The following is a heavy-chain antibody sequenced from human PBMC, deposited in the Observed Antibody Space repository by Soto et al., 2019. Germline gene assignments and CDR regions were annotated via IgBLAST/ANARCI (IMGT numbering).Heavy chain of an antibody. D-gene: IGHD6-19*01. CDR3: ARRHLAVAVSPWFDP. CDR1: GLSITDSEMG. Sequence: QVTLKESGPVLVKPTETLTVTCTVSGLSITDSEMGVSWIRQPPGQPLEWLAHIDSSGEKAYRTFLKSRLAISTATSKSQIVLTMTNMDPADTATYYCARRHLAVAVSPWFDPWGQGLPVTVSS. CDR2: IDSSGEK. J-gene: IGHJ5*02. V-gene: IGHV2-26*01.